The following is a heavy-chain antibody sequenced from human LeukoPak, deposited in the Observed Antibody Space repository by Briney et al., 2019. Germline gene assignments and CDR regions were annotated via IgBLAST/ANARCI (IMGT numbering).Heavy chain of an antibody. CDR1: GFTFSSYS. CDR2: ISSSSSSYI. V-gene: IGHV3-21*01. J-gene: IGHJ5*02. D-gene: IGHD3-3*02. CDR3: ARDLHFWEPPTHGNWFDP. Sequence: PGGSLRLSCAASGFTFSSYSMKWVRQAPGKGLEWVSSISSSSSSYISYADSVKGRFTISRDNAKNSLYLQMNSLRAEDTAVYYCARDLHFWEPPTHGNWFDPWGQGTLVTVSS.